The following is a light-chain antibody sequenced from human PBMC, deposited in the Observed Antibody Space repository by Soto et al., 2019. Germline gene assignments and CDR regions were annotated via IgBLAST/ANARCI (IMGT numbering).Light chain of an antibody. CDR3: AAWDDSLNGVV. CDR2: GND. J-gene: IGLJ2*01. Sequence: QLVLTQPPSASGTPGQRVTISCSGSSSNIGGNIVNWYQQLSGTAPKLLIFGNDQRPSWVPDRFSGSKSGTSASLAISGLQSEDEANYYCAAWDDSLNGVVFGGGTKVTVL. V-gene: IGLV1-44*01. CDR1: SSNIGGNI.